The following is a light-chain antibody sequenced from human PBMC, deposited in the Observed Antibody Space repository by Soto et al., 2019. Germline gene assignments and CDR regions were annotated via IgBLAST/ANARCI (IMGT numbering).Light chain of an antibody. Sequence: AIQMTQSPSSLSASVGDRVNITCRASQGIRNELGWYQQKPGKAPNLLIYAASNLQSGVPSRFSGSGSGTVFTLTISSLQPEDFATSYCLQDYSYLGTFGQGTKVDIK. CDR2: AAS. J-gene: IGKJ1*01. V-gene: IGKV1-6*01. CDR1: QGIRNE. CDR3: LQDYSYLGT.